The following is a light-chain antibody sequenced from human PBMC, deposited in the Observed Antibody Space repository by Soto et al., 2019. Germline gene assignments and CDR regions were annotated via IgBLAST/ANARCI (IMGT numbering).Light chain of an antibody. CDR3: QQYKSWPRIT. CDR2: GAS. J-gene: IGKJ5*01. Sequence: EIVMTHSPATLSASPWEVVTLSCRASQGVPSRIAWYQHKPGQAPRLLIYGASTRATGVPDRFSGTGSGTDFTLTISSLKSEDYAIYYCQQYKSWPRITFGQGTRLEIK. V-gene: IGKV3-15*01. CDR1: QGVPSR.